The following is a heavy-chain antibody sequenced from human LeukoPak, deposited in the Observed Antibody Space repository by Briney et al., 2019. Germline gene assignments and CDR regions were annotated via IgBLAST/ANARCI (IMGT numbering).Heavy chain of an antibody. V-gene: IGHV4-59*08. J-gene: IGHJ3*02. D-gene: IGHD6-19*01. CDR2: IYYTGST. CDR3: ARRSSGWYTVFDN. CDR1: GGSISSYY. Sequence: SETLSLTCSVSGGSISSYYWGWIRQPPGKGLEYIGDIYYTGSTNYNSSLKSRVTIFVDTPKNQFSLQLTAVTAADTAVYYCARRSSGWYTVFDNWGQGTMVTVSS.